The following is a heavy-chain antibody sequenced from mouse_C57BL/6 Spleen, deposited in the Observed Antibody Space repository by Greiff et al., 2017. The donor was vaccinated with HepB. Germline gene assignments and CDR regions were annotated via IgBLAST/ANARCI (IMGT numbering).Heavy chain of an antibody. V-gene: IGHV7-1*01. CDR1: GFTFSDFY. D-gene: IGHD2-1*01. J-gene: IGHJ4*01. CDR2: SRNKANDYTT. CDR3: ARDAGGNVYAMDY. Sequence: EVMLVESGGGLVQSGRSLRLSCATSGFTFSDFYMEWVRQAPGKGLEWIAASRNKANDYTTEYSASVKGRFIVSRDTSQSILYLQMNALRAEDTAIYYCARDAGGNVYAMDYWGQGTSVTVSS.